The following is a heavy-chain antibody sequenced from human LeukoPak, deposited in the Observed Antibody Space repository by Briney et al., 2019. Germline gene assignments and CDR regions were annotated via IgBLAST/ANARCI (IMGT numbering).Heavy chain of an antibody. CDR2: INHSGST. Sequence: SETLSLTCAVYGGSFSSYYWSWIRQPPGKGLEWIGEINHSGSTNYNPSLKSRVTISVDTSKNQFSLKLSSVTAADTAVYYCARPRGIAARDWGQGTLVTVSS. CDR1: GGSFSSYY. V-gene: IGHV4-34*01. CDR3: ARPRGIAARD. D-gene: IGHD6-6*01. J-gene: IGHJ4*02.